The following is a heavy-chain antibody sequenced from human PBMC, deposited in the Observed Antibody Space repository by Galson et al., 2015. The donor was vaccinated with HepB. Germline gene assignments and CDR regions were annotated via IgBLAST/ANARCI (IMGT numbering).Heavy chain of an antibody. CDR3: AGGRGKEVAETDYDYYGMDV. Sequence: ETLSLTCAVYGGSFSNYYWTWIRQPPGKGLEWIGEIYYSGSTNYSPTLKTRVTISVDTSKKQLSLKLRSVTAADAAVYYCAGGRGKEVAETDYDYYGMDVWGQGTAVTVSS. V-gene: IGHV4-34*01. CDR1: GGSFSNYY. J-gene: IGHJ6*02. CDR2: IYYSGST. D-gene: IGHD6-19*01.